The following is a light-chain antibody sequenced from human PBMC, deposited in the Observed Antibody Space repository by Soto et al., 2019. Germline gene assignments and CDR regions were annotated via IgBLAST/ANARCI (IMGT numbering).Light chain of an antibody. V-gene: IGLV2-8*01. J-gene: IGLJ3*02. CDR2: EVS. CDR3: AAWDDSLSGPV. Sequence: QSALTQPPSASGSPGQSVTISCTGTSSDVGGYNYVSWYQQHPGKAPKLMIYEVSKRPSGVPDRFSGSKSGNTASLTVSGLQVEDEADYYCAAWDDSLSGPVFGGGTKLTVL. CDR1: SSDVGGYNY.